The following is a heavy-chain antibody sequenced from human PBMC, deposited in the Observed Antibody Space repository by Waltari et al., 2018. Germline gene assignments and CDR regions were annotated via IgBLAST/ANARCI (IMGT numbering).Heavy chain of an antibody. CDR3: ARRDLGFAFDV. V-gene: IGHV1-69*12. CDR2: IIPIYGRP. D-gene: IGHD1-26*01. CDR1: GGTFGSYS. Sequence: VHLVQSGAEMRTPGSSVKVSCTASGGTFGSYSIAWVRQAAGQGLEWLGGIIPIYGRPQYANNFQGRVTLTADASTTTVFLEMSGLRAEDTAIYFCARRDLGFAFDVWGQGTLVIVSS. J-gene: IGHJ3*01.